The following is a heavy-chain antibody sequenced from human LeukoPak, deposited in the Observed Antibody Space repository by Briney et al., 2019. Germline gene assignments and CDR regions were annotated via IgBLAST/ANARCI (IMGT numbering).Heavy chain of an antibody. V-gene: IGHV3-23*01. CDR3: AKSSGWYIAGRYMAV. CDR1: RFTFSNYA. CDR2: IRDSAYRT. J-gene: IGHJ6*03. D-gene: IGHD6-19*01. Sequence: GGSLRLSCAASRFTFSNYAMSWVRQAPGKGLEWVSSIRDSAYRTYYADSVKGRFTISRDNFKNTLYLQMNSLRAEDTAVYYCAKSSGWYIAGRYMAVWGKGTTVTVSS.